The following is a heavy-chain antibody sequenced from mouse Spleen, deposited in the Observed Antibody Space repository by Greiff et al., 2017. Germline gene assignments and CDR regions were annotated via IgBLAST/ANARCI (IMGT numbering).Heavy chain of an antibody. CDR3: ARHESYDGYPLGFDV. CDR1: GFTFSSYA. V-gene: IGHV5-9-3*01. CDR2: ISSGGSYT. D-gene: IGHD2-3*01. Sequence: EVHLVESGGGLVKPGGSLKLSCAASGFTFSSYAMSWVRQTPEKRLEWVASISSGGSYTYYPDSVKGRFTISRDNAKNTLYLQMSSLRSEDTAMYYCARHESYDGYPLGFDVWGAGTTVTVSS. J-gene: IGHJ1*01.